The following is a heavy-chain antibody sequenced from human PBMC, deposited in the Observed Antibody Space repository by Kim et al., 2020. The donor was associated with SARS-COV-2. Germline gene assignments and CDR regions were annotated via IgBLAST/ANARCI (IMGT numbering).Heavy chain of an antibody. V-gene: IGHV4-39*01. D-gene: IGHD3-10*01. CDR3: ARLNVYGSTTTDD. J-gene: IGHJ4*02. CDR1: GGSISSTFYF. CDR2: INHSGST. Sequence: SETLSLTCTVSGGSISSTFYFWSWIRQPPGKGLEWIGTINHSGSTDYHPSLKNRVTISLDTSKNDFSLMLTSVTAADTAVYYCARLNVYGSTTTDDWGQGTLLTVSS.